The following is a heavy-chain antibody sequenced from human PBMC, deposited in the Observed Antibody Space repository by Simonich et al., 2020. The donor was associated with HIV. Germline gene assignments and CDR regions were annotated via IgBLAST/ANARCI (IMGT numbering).Heavy chain of an antibody. CDR2: INHSGST. D-gene: IGHD6-13*01. V-gene: IGHV4-34*01. CDR3: ARGRRWAYY. CDR1: GGSFSGYY. Sequence: QEQLRQWGAGLLKPSETLSLTCAVYGGSFSGYYWSWIRQPPGKGREWIGEINHSGSTNYNPSLKSRVTISVDTSKNQFSLKLSSVTAADTAVYYCARGRRWAYYWGQGTLVTVSS. J-gene: IGHJ4*02.